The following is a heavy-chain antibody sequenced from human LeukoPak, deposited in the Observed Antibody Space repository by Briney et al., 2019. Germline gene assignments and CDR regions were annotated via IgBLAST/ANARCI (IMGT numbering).Heavy chain of an antibody. D-gene: IGHD4-17*01. CDR2: IYYSGST. Sequence: SETLSLTCTVSGGSISSSSYYWGWIRQPPGKGLEWIGSIYYSGSTYYNPSLKSRVTISVETSKNQFSLKLSSVTAADTAVYYCARHLYGDYANFDYRGQGTLVTVSS. J-gene: IGHJ4*02. V-gene: IGHV4-39*01. CDR1: GGSISSSSYY. CDR3: ARHLYGDYANFDY.